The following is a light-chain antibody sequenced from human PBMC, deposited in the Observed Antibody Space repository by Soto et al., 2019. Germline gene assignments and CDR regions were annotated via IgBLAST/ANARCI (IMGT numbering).Light chain of an antibody. J-gene: IGKJ1*01. V-gene: IGKV3-20*01. CDR1: QSVTNSF. CDR2: GAS. CDR3: QQYVSSPWA. Sequence: IVLAQSPGKLSLSAWEIATLSCRASQSVTNSFLAWYQQNPGQAPRLRIYGASRRATGSPDRFTGSGSGTDFTLTISRLEPEDFAVDYCQQYVSSPWAFGQGTKVDIK.